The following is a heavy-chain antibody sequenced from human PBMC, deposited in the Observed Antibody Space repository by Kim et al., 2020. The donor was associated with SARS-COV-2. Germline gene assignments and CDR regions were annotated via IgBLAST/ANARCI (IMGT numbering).Heavy chain of an antibody. CDR2: IYPGDSDT. J-gene: IGHJ6*03. CDR3: SRLLVIAAAGYYYYYYMDV. D-gene: IGHD6-13*01. CDR1: GYSFTSYW. V-gene: IGHV5-51*01. Sequence: GESLKISCKGSGYSFTSYWIGWVRQMPGKGLEWMGIIYPGDSDTRYSPSFQGQVTISADKSISTSYLQWSSLKASDTAMYYCSRLLVIAAAGYYYYYYMDVWGKGTTVTVSS.